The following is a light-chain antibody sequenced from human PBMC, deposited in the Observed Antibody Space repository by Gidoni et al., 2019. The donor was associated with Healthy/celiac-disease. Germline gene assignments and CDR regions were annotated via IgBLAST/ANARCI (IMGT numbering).Light chain of an antibody. V-gene: IGKV3-11*01. CDR2: DAS. CDR3: QQRSNWPST. J-gene: IGKJ1*01. Sequence: ETVLTHSPATLSLSPGERATLSCSASQSVSSYLAWYQQKPGQAPRLLIYDASNRATGIPARFSGSGSGTDFTLTISSLEPEDFAVYYCQQRSNWPSTFGQGTKVEIK. CDR1: QSVSSY.